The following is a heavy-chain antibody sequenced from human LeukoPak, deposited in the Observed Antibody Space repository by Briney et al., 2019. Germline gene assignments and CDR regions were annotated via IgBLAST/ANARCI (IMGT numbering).Heavy chain of an antibody. V-gene: IGHV4-59*01. J-gene: IGHJ3*02. Sequence: SETLSLTCTFSGDSISSYYWSWIRQPPGKGLEWLGYIYYSGSANYNPSLKSRVTISVDTSKSQFSLKLRSVTAADTAVYYCARVPASSDAFDIWGQGTMVTVSS. CDR2: IYYSGSA. CDR1: GDSISSYY. D-gene: IGHD1-26*01. CDR3: ARVPASSDAFDI.